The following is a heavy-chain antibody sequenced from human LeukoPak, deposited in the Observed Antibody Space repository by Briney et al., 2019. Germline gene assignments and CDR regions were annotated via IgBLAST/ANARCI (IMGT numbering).Heavy chain of an antibody. J-gene: IGHJ5*02. CDR1: RFTFSSYG. D-gene: IGHD6-13*01. V-gene: IGHV3-30*12. CDR3: ARDLYSSSWYYWFDP. Sequence: GALRLSCAASRFTFSSYGMHWVRQAPGRGLAGVAIISYDGSNEYYADSVKGRFTISRDNSKNTLYLQMKSLRAEDTAVYYCARDLYSSSWYYWFDPWGQGTLVTVSS. CDR2: ISYDGSNE.